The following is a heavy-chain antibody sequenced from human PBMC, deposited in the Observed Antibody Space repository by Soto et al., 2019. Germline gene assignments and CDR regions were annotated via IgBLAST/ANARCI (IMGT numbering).Heavy chain of an antibody. CDR2: IFYTGST. CDR1: GASVSNGGHY. V-gene: IGHV4-31*02. D-gene: IGHD6-19*01. CDR3: AGEDGYYSGRTNG. J-gene: IGHJ4*02. Sequence: PSETLSLTCTVSGASVSNGGHYWSWIRQHPWKGLEWIGHIFYTGSTSYNPSLKRRLIISLDASKNQFSLYLSSVTAADTAIYDCAGEDGYYSGRTNGWGQGTLGTVAS.